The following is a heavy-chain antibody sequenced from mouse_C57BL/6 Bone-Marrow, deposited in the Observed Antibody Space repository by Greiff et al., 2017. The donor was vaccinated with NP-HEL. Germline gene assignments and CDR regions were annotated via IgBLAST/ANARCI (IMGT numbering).Heavy chain of an antibody. D-gene: IGHD1-1*01. Sequence: VKLQESGPGLVQPSQSLSITCTVSGFSLTSYGVHWVRQSPGKGLEWLGVIWRGGSTDYNAAFMSRLSITKDNSKSQVFFKMNSLQADDTAIYYCAKRTTVGPQYFDVWGTGTTVTVSS. V-gene: IGHV2-5*01. CDR2: IWRGGST. CDR3: AKRTTVGPQYFDV. CDR1: GFSLTSYG. J-gene: IGHJ1*03.